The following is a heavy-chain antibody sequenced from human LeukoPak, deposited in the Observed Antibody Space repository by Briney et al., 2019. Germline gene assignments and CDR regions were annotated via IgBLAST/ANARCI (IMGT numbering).Heavy chain of an antibody. CDR3: ARASRFLEWLLSRYYFDY. CDR1: GYTFTSYD. Sequence: ASVKVSCKASGYTFTSYDINWVRQATGQGLEWMGWMNPNSGNTGYAQKFQGRVTMTRNTSISTAYMELSSLRSEDTAVYYCARASRFLEWLLSRYYFDYWGQGTLVTVSS. CDR2: MNPNSGNT. D-gene: IGHD3-3*01. J-gene: IGHJ4*02. V-gene: IGHV1-8*01.